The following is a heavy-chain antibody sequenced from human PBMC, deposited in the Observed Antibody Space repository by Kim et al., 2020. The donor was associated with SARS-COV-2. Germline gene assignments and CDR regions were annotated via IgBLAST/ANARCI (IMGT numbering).Heavy chain of an antibody. V-gene: IGHV3-23*01. Sequence: GGSLRLSCAASGFILSNYAGSWVRQAPGKGLEWVASVSGSGDNTYYAESVKGRFTISRDNSKNTLYLQINSLRAEDTAIYYCARIVLSSGTVTWGQGTLVTVSS. CDR3: ARIVLSSGTVT. CDR1: GFILSNYA. CDR2: VSGSGDNT. D-gene: IGHD3-22*01. J-gene: IGHJ4*02.